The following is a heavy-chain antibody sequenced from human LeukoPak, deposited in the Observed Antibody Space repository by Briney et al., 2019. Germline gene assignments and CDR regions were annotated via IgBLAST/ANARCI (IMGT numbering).Heavy chain of an antibody. J-gene: IGHJ6*02. CDR3: ARDSGYGSGIAFYYYGMDV. D-gene: IGHD3-10*01. V-gene: IGHV4-59*11. CDR1: GGSISSHY. CDR2: IYYSGST. Sequence: SETLSLTCTVSGGSISSHYWSWIRQPPGKGLEWIGYIYYSGSTNYNPSLKSRVTISVDTSKNQFSLKLSSVTAADTAVYYCARDSGYGSGIAFYYYGMDVWGQGTTVTVSS.